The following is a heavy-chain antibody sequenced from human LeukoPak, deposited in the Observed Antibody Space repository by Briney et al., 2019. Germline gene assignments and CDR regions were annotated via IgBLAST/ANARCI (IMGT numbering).Heavy chain of an antibody. J-gene: IGHJ4*02. Sequence: SETLSLTCAVYGVSFSGYYWSWIRQPPGKGLEWIGEINHSGSTNYNPSLKSRVTISVDTSKNQFSLKLSSVTAADTAVYYCARVTRTIGIAAAGTWIFDYWGQGTLVTVSS. V-gene: IGHV4-34*01. CDR1: GVSFSGYY. D-gene: IGHD6-13*01. CDR3: ARVTRTIGIAAAGTWIFDY. CDR2: INHSGST.